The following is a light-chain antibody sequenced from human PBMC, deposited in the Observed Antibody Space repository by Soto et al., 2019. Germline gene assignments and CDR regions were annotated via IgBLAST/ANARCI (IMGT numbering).Light chain of an antibody. CDR2: GAS. Sequence: EIVMTQSPATLSVSPGERATLSCRASQSVSTNLAWYQQKPGQAPRLLMYGASTRATGIPATFSGSGSVTEFPLTISSLQSEGVAVYCGQQYHNWSPYTVGQGTKLESK. CDR1: QSVSTN. V-gene: IGKV3-15*01. CDR3: QQYHNWSPYT. J-gene: IGKJ2*01.